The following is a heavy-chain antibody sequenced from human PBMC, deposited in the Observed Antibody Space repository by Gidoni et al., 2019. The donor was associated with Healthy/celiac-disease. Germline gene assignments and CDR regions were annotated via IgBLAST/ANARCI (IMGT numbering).Heavy chain of an antibody. CDR3: ARGRGIAAAGWFDP. J-gene: IGHJ5*02. Sequence: QVQLVESGGGVVQPGRSLRLSCAASGFTFSSYAMHWVRQAPGKGLEWVAVISYDGSNKYYADSVKGRFTISRDNSKNTLYLQMNSLRAEDTAVYYCARGRGIAAAGWFDPWGQGTLVTVSS. CDR1: GFTFSSYA. V-gene: IGHV3-30-3*01. D-gene: IGHD6-13*01. CDR2: ISYDGSNK.